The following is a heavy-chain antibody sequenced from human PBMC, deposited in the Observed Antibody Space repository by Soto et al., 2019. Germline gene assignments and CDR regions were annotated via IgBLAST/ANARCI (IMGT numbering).Heavy chain of an antibody. D-gene: IGHD2-2*01. V-gene: IGHV3-30*03. CDR1: GFTFSSYG. Sequence: PGGSLRLSCAASGFTFSSYGMHWVRQAPGKGLEWVAVISYDGSNKYYADSVKGRFTISRDNSKNTLYLQMNSLRAEDTAVYYSARDLRYCISTSCPTYYYYGMDVWGQGTTVTVSS. CDR3: ARDLRYCISTSCPTYYYYGMDV. J-gene: IGHJ6*02. CDR2: ISYDGSNK.